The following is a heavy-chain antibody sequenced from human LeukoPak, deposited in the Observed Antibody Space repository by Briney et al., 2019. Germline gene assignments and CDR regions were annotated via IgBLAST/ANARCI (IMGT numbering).Heavy chain of an antibody. CDR2: IYYSGST. CDR3: ARPASY. V-gene: IGHV4-39*01. CDR1: GGSFSSYY. Sequence: SETLSLTCAVYGGSFSSYYWGWIRQPPGKGLEWIGSIYYSGSTYYNPSLKSRVTISVDTSKNQFSLKLSSVTAADTAVYYCARPASYWGQGTLVTVSS. J-gene: IGHJ4*02.